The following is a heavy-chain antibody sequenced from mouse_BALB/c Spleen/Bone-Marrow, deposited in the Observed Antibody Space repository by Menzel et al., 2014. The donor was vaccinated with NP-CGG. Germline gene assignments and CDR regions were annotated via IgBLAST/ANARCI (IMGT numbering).Heavy chain of an antibody. CDR2: ISDGGSYT. CDR1: GFTFSDYY. Sequence: EVQRVESGGGLVKPGGSLKLSCAASGFTFSDYYMYWVRQTPEKRLEWVATISDGGSYTYYPDSVKGRFTISRDNAKNNLYLQMSSLKSEDTAVYYCARVPYDYFDYWGQGTTLTVSS. V-gene: IGHV5-4*02. D-gene: IGHD2-3*01. CDR3: ARVPYDYFDY. J-gene: IGHJ2*01.